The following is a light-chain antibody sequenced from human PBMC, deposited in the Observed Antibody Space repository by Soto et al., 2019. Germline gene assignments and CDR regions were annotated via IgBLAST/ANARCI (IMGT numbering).Light chain of an antibody. CDR2: RTS. J-gene: IGKJ4*01. Sequence: EIVMTQATTTLSVSPGQRATLSCRASQSMSSNLAWYHQKPAQPPRLPLFRTSSRATGFPANFSGSGSGTEFNLTISSLQSPDFGAYSCQQYNNGPLATFGRGT. CDR3: QQYNNGPLAT. V-gene: IGKV3-15*01. CDR1: QSMSSN.